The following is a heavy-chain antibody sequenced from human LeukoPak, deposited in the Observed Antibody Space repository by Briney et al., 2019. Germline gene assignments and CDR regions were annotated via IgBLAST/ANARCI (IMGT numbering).Heavy chain of an antibody. CDR1: GFTFSSYG. V-gene: IGHV3-30*18. D-gene: IGHD3-10*01. Sequence: PGRSLRLSCAASGFTFSSYGMHWVRQAPGKGLEWVAVISYDGSNKYYADSVKGRFTISRDNSKNTLYLQMNSLRAEDTAVYYCAKDRDYHGSGSYHFDYWGQGTLVTVSS. CDR2: ISYDGSNK. J-gene: IGHJ4*02. CDR3: AKDRDYHGSGSYHFDY.